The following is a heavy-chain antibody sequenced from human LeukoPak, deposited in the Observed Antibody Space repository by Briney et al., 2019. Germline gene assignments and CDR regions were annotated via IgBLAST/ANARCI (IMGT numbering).Heavy chain of an antibody. CDR3: AKARGYSSSSENNWFDP. J-gene: IGHJ5*02. Sequence: HGGSLRLSCAASGFTFSSYSMNWVRQAPGKGLEWVSAISGSGESTYYADSVKGRFTISRENSKSTLYLQMNSLRAEDTALYYCAKARGYSSSSENNWFDPWGQGTLVTVSS. V-gene: IGHV3-23*01. CDR1: GFTFSSYS. D-gene: IGHD6-6*01. CDR2: ISGSGEST.